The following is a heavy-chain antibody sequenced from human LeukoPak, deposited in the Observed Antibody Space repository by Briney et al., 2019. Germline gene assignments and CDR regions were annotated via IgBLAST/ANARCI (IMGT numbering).Heavy chain of an antibody. CDR1: GGSISIGGYY. J-gene: IGHJ4*02. CDR3: ARHSSGWEVDY. D-gene: IGHD6-19*01. CDR2: IYYSGSN. V-gene: IGHV4-31*03. Sequence: SETLSLTCTVSGGSISIGGYYWSWIRQHPGKGLEWSGYIYYSGSNYYNPSLKSRVTISVDTSKNQFSLKLSSVTAADTAVYYCARHSSGWEVDYWGQGTLVTVSS.